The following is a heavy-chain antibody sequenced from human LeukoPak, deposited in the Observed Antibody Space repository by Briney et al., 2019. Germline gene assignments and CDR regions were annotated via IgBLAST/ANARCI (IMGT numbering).Heavy chain of an antibody. J-gene: IGHJ5*02. CDR3: ARVLLQQGTFNWFDP. CDR1: GGSISSYY. D-gene: IGHD6-13*01. V-gene: IGHV4-4*07. CDR2: IYTSGST. Sequence: SETLSLTCTVSGGSISSYYWSWIRQPAGKGLEWIGRIYTSGSTNYNPSLKSRVTISVDTSKNQFSLKLSSVTAADTAVYYCARVLLQQGTFNWFDPWGQGTLVTVSS.